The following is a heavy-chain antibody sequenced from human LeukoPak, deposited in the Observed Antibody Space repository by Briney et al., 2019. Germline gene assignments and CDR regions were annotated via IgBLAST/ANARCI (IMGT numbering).Heavy chain of an antibody. CDR3: ARGYGDFWSGSYGD. D-gene: IGHD3-3*01. J-gene: IGHJ4*02. CDR2: INHSGST. Sequence: KPSETLSLTCAVYGGSFSGYYWSWIRQPPGKGLEWIGEINHSGSTNYNPSLKSRVTISVDTSKNQFSLKLSSVTAADTAVYYCARGYGDFWSGSYGDWGQGTLVTVSS. V-gene: IGHV4-34*01. CDR1: GGSFSGYY.